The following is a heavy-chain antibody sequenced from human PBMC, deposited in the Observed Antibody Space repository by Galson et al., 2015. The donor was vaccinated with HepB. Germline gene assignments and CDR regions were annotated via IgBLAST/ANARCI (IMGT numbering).Heavy chain of an antibody. D-gene: IGHD3-22*01. CDR3: AKANAGITMIGAVVTTWDY. CDR1: GFTFSNYA. CDR2: ISGSGGST. Sequence: SLRLSCAASGFTFSNYAMSWVRQAPGKGLEWVSGISGSGGSTFYADSVKGRFTISRDNSKNTLYLQMNSLRAEDTAIYYCAKANAGITMIGAVVTTWDYWVQGSLFTVSS. J-gene: IGHJ4*02. V-gene: IGHV3-23*01.